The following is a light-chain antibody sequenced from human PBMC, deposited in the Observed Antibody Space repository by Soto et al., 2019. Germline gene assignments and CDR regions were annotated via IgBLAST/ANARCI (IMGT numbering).Light chain of an antibody. CDR3: TSYAAGKNVV. CDR1: SSDVGNYNY. V-gene: IGLV2-8*01. Sequence: QSALTQPPSASGSPGQSVTISCTGTSSDVGNYNYVSWYQQYPGKAPKLMIDEVNKRPSGVPDRFSGSKSGNTASLTVSGLQAEDEADYYCTSYAAGKNVVFGGGTKLTVL. CDR2: EVN. J-gene: IGLJ2*01.